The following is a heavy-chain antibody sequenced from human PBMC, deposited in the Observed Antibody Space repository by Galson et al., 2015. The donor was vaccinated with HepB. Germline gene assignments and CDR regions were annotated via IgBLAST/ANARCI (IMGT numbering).Heavy chain of an antibody. Sequence: SLRLSCAASGFTFSNAWMNRVRQAPGKGLEWVGRIKSKTDGGTTDYAAPVKGRFTISRDDSKNTLYLQMNSPKTEDTAVYYCTTAARYGFAFDIWGQGTMVTVSS. D-gene: IGHD5-18*01. CDR2: IKSKTDGGTT. V-gene: IGHV3-15*07. CDR3: TTAARYGFAFDI. CDR1: GFTFSNAW. J-gene: IGHJ3*02.